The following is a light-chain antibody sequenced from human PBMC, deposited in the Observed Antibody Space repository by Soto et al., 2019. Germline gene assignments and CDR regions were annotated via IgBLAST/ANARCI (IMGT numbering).Light chain of an antibody. J-gene: IGKJ4*01. CDR3: QQFNSSPFA. Sequence: DIQLTQSPSFLSASVGDRLTITSRASQDSRSSLAWYQQKPGKAPNLLIYTVSTLHSGVPSTLSCCSTWIEFTLTISSLQPEDFTTSSCQQFNSSPFAFGGGTKVVI. CDR2: TVS. CDR1: QDSRSS. V-gene: IGKV1-9*01.